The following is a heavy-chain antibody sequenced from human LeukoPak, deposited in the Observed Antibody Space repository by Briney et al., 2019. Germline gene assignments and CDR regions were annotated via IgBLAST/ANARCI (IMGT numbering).Heavy chain of an antibody. CDR3: TRDPLRDYGAPY. J-gene: IGHJ4*02. CDR1: GFTFSGYG. V-gene: IGHV3-49*03. Sequence: GGSLRLSCTASGFTFSGYGMSWFRQAPGKGLEWVSFIRSRAYGDTTAYAASVKGRFTISRDDSKSIAYLQMNSLKTEDKAVYYCTRDPLRDYGAPYWGQGTLVTVSS. D-gene: IGHD4-17*01. CDR2: IRSRAYGDTT.